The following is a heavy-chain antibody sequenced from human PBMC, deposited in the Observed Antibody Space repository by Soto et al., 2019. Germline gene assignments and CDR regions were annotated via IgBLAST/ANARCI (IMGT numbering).Heavy chain of an antibody. CDR2: ISTGRTTK. J-gene: IGHJ4*02. D-gene: IGHD5-12*01. V-gene: IGHV3-48*02. CDR1: GFSFSDYS. Sequence: GGSLRLSCRGSGFSFSDYSFNWVRQAPGKGLERISYISTGRTTKFYADSVKGRFSISRDNARKSVFLQLNSLKNEDTGVYYCARHGYGDSFDFWGRGTLVTVSS. CDR3: ARHGYGDSFDF.